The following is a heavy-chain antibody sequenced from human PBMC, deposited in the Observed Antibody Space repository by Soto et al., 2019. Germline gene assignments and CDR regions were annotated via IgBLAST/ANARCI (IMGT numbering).Heavy chain of an antibody. V-gene: IGHV1-3*04. Sequence: QVQLVQSGAEVKKPGASVKVSCKASGYTFTDYAIHWVRQAPGQSLQWMGWINTGTNDRKYSENFQDRVTLTRDTAATTAYMEVSSLRSDDTAVYYCARVPRGSYYNVDWFDPWGQGSLVAVS. CDR2: INTGTNDR. CDR1: GYTFTDYA. J-gene: IGHJ5*02. D-gene: IGHD3-10*01. CDR3: ARVPRGSYYNVDWFDP.